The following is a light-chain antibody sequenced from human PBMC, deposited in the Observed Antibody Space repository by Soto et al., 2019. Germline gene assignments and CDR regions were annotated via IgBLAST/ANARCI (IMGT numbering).Light chain of an antibody. V-gene: IGKV3-20*01. CDR3: QAYCSSPPHT. CDR2: GAS. J-gene: IGKJ4*01. CDR1: QSVSSSY. Sequence: EIVLTQTPGTLSLSPGERATLACRASQSVSSSYLAWYQQKPGQAPRRLIYGASSRSTGIPARFSGRGSGTDFTLTISRLVPEDVAVDDCQAYCSSPPHTFGGGTEVEIK.